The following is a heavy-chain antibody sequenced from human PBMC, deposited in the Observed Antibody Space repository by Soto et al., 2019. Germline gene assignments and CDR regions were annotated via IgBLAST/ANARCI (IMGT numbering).Heavy chain of an antibody. CDR3: AKVGQLDITTGHAYFDH. Sequence: PGGSLRLSCATSGYAFEDYAMHWVRQVPGKGLEWVSLISWDGESTYYADPVKGRLTVSRDNSEKSLYLQMNSVRVDDTALYYCAKVGQLDITTGHAYFDHWGQGTLVTVSS. CDR2: ISWDGEST. CDR1: GYAFEDYA. V-gene: IGHV3-43D*04. J-gene: IGHJ4*02. D-gene: IGHD5-12*01.